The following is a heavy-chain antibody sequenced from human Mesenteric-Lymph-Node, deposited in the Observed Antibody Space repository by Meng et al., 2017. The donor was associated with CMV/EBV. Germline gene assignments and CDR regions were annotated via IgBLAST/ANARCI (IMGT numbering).Heavy chain of an antibody. D-gene: IGHD2-2*01. J-gene: IGHJ6*02. V-gene: IGHV3-7*01. CDR1: GFTFDTFW. CDR3: ARVDIVVVPAAALPTYYYYYGMDV. CDR2: IKQDGSEK. Sequence: GESLKISCAASGFTFDTFWMSWVRQTPGRGLEWLAYIKQDGSEKFYVDSVKGRFTISRDNSKDSLYLQMNSLRAEDTAVYYCARVDIVVVPAAALPTYYYYYGMDVWGQGTTVTVSS.